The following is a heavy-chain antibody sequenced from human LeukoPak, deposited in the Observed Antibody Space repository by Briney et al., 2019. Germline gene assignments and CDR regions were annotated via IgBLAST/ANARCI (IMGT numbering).Heavy chain of an antibody. CDR1: GYTFTNYG. V-gene: IGHV1-18*01. Sequence: ASVKVSCKASGYTFTNYGINWARLAPGQGLEWTGWISDYNRNTYYAQKLQGRVTMTTDTFTSTAYMELRGLRSDDTAVYYCARGGREYKYGRELDHWGQGTLVTVSS. D-gene: IGHD5-18*01. CDR3: ARGGREYKYGRELDH. CDR2: ISDYNRNT. J-gene: IGHJ4*02.